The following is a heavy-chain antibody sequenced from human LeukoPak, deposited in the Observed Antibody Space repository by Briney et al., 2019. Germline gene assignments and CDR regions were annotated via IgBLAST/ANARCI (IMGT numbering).Heavy chain of an antibody. Sequence: GRSLRLSCAASGFTFSSYAMHWVRQAPGKGLEWVAVISYDGSNKYYADSVKGRFTISRDNSKNTLYLQMNSLRAEDTAVYYCARDSHYAFDTWGQGAMVTVSS. CDR3: ARDSHYAFDT. V-gene: IGHV3-30-3*01. CDR2: ISYDGSNK. CDR1: GFTFSSYA. J-gene: IGHJ3*02.